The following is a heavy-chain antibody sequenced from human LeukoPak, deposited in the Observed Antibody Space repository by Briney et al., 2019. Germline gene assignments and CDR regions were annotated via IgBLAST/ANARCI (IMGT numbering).Heavy chain of an antibody. V-gene: IGHV3-33*01. J-gene: IGHJ6*02. CDR1: GFTFSRYG. D-gene: IGHD6-13*01. CDR2: IWYDGSNK. CDR3: AREGRGAAGTYYYYYGMDV. Sequence: PGRSLRLSCAASGFTFSRYGMHWVRQAPGKGLEWVAVIWYDGSNKYYADSVKGRFTISRDNSKNTLYLQMNSLRAEDTAVYYCAREGRGAAGTYYYYYGMDVWGQGTTVTVSS.